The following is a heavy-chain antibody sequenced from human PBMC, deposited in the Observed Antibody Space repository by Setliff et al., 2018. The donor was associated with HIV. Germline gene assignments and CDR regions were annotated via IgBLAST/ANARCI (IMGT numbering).Heavy chain of an antibody. CDR2: INVGNGGT. V-gene: IGHV1-3*01. CDR3: ARGALLAVFDFDH. Sequence: ASVKVSCKASGYTFTTYSLHWVRQAPGQSLEWMGWINVGNGGTKYSQDLQGRITITRDTSANTAYMELSRLRSDDTAVYFCARGALLAVFDFDHWGHGTLVTVSS. CDR1: GYTFTTYS. D-gene: IGHD3-10*01. J-gene: IGHJ4*01.